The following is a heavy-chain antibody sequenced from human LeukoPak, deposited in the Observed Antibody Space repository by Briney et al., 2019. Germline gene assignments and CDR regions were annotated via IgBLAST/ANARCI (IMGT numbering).Heavy chain of an antibody. CDR1: GFTVSSSY. Sequence: GGSLRLSCAASGFTVSSSYMSWVRQAPGKGLEWVSIISSAGTTYYADSVKGRFTISRDNSKNTVYLQVNSLRDEDTAVYFCARDLEAANTYYFDYWGQGTMVTVSS. J-gene: IGHJ4*02. CDR3: ARDLEAANTYYFDY. V-gene: IGHV3-66*01. D-gene: IGHD6-13*01. CDR2: ISSAGTT.